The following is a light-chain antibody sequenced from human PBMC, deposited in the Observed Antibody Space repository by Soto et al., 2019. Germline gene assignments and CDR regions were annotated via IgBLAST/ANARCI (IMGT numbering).Light chain of an antibody. CDR1: QSVSNY. Sequence: EIVLTQSPATLSLSPGERATLSCRASQSVSNYLAWYQQKPGQAPRLLIYDASNRATGIPARFSGSGSGTDFTLTISSLEPEDFAVYDCQQRSNWPPCTFGQGTKVEIK. CDR3: QQRSNWPPCT. V-gene: IGKV3-11*01. J-gene: IGKJ1*01. CDR2: DAS.